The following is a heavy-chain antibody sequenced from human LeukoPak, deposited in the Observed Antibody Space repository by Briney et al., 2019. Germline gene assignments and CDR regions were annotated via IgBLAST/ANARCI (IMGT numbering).Heavy chain of an antibody. V-gene: IGHV3-30*18. D-gene: IGHD6-19*01. J-gene: IGHJ5*02. CDR3: AKNMGEGIAVAGTSNGFDP. CDR2: ISYDGSNK. CDR1: GFTFSSYA. Sequence: GGSLRLSCAASGFTFSSYAMSWVRQAPGKGLEWVAVISYDGSNKYYADSVKGRFTISRDNSKNTLYLQMNSLRAEDTAVYYCAKNMGEGIAVAGTSNGFDPWGQGTLVTVSS.